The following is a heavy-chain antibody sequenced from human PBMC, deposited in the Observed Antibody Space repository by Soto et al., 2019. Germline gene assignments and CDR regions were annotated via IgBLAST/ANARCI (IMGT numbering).Heavy chain of an antibody. CDR3: AAYSSGWSSWFDP. D-gene: IGHD6-19*01. V-gene: IGHV4-59*08. J-gene: IGHJ5*02. CDR1: GGSISSYY. CDR2: IYYSGST. Sequence: SGTLSLTCTVSGGSISSYYWSWIRQPPGKGLEWIGYIYYSGSTNYNPSLKSRVTISVDTSKNQFSLKLSSVTAADTAVYYCAAYSSGWSSWFDPWGQGTLVT.